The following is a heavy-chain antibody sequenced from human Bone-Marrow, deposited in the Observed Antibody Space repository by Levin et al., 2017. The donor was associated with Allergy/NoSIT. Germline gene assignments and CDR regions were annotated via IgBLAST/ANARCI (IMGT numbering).Heavy chain of an antibody. CDR1: GASISTNNYY. CDR3: GRHAALHDYGGEKYRGARDV. CDR2: IHYSEST. J-gene: IGHJ6*02. Sequence: NASETLSLTCTVSGASISTNNYYWGWFRQPPGKGLEWIGSIHYSESTYYTPSLKSRVTISVDTSKNQFSLKVRSVTAADTAVDYCGRHAALHDYGGEKYRGARDVWGQGTTVTVSS. V-gene: IGHV4-39*01. D-gene: IGHD4-23*01.